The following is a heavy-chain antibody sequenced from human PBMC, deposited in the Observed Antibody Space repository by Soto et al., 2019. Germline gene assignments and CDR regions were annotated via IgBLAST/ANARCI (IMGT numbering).Heavy chain of an antibody. CDR3: ARVRSSGWYGYYFDY. J-gene: IGHJ4*02. V-gene: IGHV4-59*01. D-gene: IGHD6-19*01. Sequence: SETLSLTCTVSGGSISSYYWSWIRQPPGKGLEWIGYIYYSGSTNYNPTLKSQVTISVDTSKNQFSLKLSSVTAADTAVYYCARVRSSGWYGYYFDYWGQGTLVTVSS. CDR1: GGSISSYY. CDR2: IYYSGST.